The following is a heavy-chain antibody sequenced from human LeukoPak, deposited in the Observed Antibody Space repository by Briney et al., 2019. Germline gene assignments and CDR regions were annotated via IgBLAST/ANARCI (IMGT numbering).Heavy chain of an antibody. Sequence: SETLSLTCFVSGASINSFYWNWIRQSPGKGLEWLWNIHYRGTTNYNPSLKSRVSLSLDTSKSQFALKVTSVTAADTAVYYCARDEYGDFQGFDYWGQGARVTVSS. V-gene: IGHV4-59*13. D-gene: IGHD4-17*01. CDR2: IHYRGTT. J-gene: IGHJ4*02. CDR3: ARDEYGDFQGFDY. CDR1: GASINSFY.